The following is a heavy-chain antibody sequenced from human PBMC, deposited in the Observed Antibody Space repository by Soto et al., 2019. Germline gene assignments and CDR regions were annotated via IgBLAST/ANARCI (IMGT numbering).Heavy chain of an antibody. CDR3: VSWSNWNPLYYDGLDV. D-gene: IGHD1-20*01. CDR1: GGAFSNYA. J-gene: IGHJ6*02. Sequence: QVQLLQSGAEVKKPGSSVKVSCKVSGGAFSNYALNWVRHGPGQRLEWLGGIIPLHNTSNYSLKFLGRVTVTAYISSTTVYMELNSLTSDDTATYYCVSWSNWNPLYYDGLDVWGQGTTVTVSS. V-gene: IGHV1-69*06. CDR2: IIPLHNTS.